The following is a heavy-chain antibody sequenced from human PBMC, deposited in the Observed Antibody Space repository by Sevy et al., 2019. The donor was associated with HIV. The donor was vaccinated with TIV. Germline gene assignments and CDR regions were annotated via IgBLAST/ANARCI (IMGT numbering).Heavy chain of an antibody. V-gene: IGHV1-18*01. J-gene: IGHJ6*02. D-gene: IGHD2-2*01. CDR3: ARDVSLVPAAIGRGFYYYGLDV. CDR2: ISNYNGET. CDR1: GYTFTSYG. Sequence: ASVKVSCKASGYTFTSYGISWVRQAPGQGLEWMGWISNYNGETNYAQKFQGRVTLTTVTSTRFAYMELRSLGSDDTAQYYCARDVSLVPAAIGRGFYYYGLDVWGQGTTVTVSS.